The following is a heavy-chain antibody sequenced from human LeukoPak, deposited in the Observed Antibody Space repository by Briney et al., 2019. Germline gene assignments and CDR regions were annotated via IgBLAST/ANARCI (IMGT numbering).Heavy chain of an antibody. CDR2: IYYSGST. J-gene: IGHJ4*02. CDR3: AEGGSYSPLDY. V-gene: IGHV4-59*01. CDR1: SGSISSYY. Sequence: SETLSLTCTVSSGSISSYYWSWIRQPPGKGLEWIGYIYYSGSTNYNPSLKSRVTISVDTSKNQFSLKLSSVTAADTAVYYCAEGGSYSPLDYWGQGTLVTVSS. D-gene: IGHD1-26*01.